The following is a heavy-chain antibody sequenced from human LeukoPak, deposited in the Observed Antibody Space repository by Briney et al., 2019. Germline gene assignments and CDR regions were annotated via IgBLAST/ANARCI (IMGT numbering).Heavy chain of an antibody. CDR1: GGSISSGGYY. J-gene: IGHJ6*02. CDR3: ARVVGCSGGSCYYAPYYYGMDV. CDR2: INHSGST. Sequence: PSETLSLTCTVPGGSISSGGYYWSWIRQPPGKGMEWIGEINHSGSTNYNPSLKSRVTISVDTSKNQFSLKLSSVTAADTAVYYCARVVGCSGGSCYYAPYYYGMDVWGQGTTVTVSS. V-gene: IGHV4-39*07. D-gene: IGHD2-15*01.